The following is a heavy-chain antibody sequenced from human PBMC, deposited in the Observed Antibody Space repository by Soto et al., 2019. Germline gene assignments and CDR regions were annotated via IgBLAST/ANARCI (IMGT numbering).Heavy chain of an antibody. Sequence: GGSLRLSCAASGFTFSSYAMSWVRQAPGKGLEWVSAISGSGGSTYYADSVKGRFTISRDNSKNTLYLQMNSLRAEDTAVYYCAKAPPGDGYNRLTLLFDYWGQGTLVTVSS. CDR3: AKAPPGDGYNRLTLLFDY. CDR1: GFTFSSYA. D-gene: IGHD5-12*01. J-gene: IGHJ4*02. CDR2: ISGSGGST. V-gene: IGHV3-23*01.